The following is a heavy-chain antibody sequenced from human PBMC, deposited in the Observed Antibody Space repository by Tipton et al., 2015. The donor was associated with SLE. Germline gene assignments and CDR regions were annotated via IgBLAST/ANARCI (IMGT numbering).Heavy chain of an antibody. D-gene: IGHD3-3*01. Sequence: TLSLTCTVSGASISSSSYYWGWTRQPPGKGLEWIGSIYRSGTAYYNPSLKSRVTMSVDTSKNQFSLKLTSVTAADTAVYYCARDPYDSWSDYQATFDYWGQGTLATVSP. CDR2: IYRSGTA. J-gene: IGHJ4*02. CDR3: ARDPYDSWSDYQATFDY. V-gene: IGHV4-39*07. CDR1: GASISSSSYY.